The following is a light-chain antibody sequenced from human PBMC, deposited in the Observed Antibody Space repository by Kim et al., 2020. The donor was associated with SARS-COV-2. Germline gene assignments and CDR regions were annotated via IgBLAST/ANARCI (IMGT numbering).Light chain of an antibody. CDR2: DAS. CDR1: QSVITN. J-gene: IGKJ4*01. CDR3: QQYHKWPLT. Sequence: IVMTQSPGTLSVSPGERVTLSCRASQSVITNLAWYQQKPGQTPSLVIYDASTRATDIPGRFSGSGSGAEFTLTISSLQSEDFALYYCQQYHKWPLTFGGGTKVDIK. V-gene: IGKV3-15*01.